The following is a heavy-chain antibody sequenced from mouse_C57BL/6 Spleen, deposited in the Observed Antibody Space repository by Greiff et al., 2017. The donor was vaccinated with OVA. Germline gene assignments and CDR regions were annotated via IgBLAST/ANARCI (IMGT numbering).Heavy chain of an antibody. D-gene: IGHD2-5*01. J-gene: IGHJ4*01. CDR1: GYTFTSYW. V-gene: IGHV1-69*01. Sequence: QVQLQQPGAELVMPGASVKLSCKASGYTFTSYWMHWVKQRPGQGLEWIGEIDPSASYTNYNQKFKGKSTLTVDKSSSTAYMQLSSLTSEDSAVYYCARSYYSNQYAMDYWGQGTSVTVSS. CDR3: ARSYYSNQYAMDY. CDR2: IDPSASYT.